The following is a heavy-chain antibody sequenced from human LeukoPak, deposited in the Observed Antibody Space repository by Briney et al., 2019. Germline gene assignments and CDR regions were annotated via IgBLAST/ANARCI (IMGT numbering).Heavy chain of an antibody. CDR2: VLYTGIT. Sequence: ASETLSLTCTVSGGSISGSGYYWSWVRQPPGKGLEWIGSVLYTGITNYNPSLKSRLIISVDMSKTQFSLRLTSVHAADTAVYNCVREDHADAFYNWGQGTLVTVSS. V-gene: IGHV4-39*02. D-gene: IGHD1-14*01. CDR1: GGSISGSGYY. CDR3: VREDHADAFYN. J-gene: IGHJ4*02.